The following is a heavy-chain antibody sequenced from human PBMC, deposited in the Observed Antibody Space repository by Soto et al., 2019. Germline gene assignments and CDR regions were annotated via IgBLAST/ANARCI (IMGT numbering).Heavy chain of an antibody. CDR2: IHSSGST. Sequence: FLTCAVSGASMNSYHWSWIRQPAGKGLEWIGHIHSSGSTNYNPSLKSRVTMSVDTSKNQFSLRLMSLTAADTAVYYCARDQGVAGSGITWYDPWGQGPLVTVSS. CDR3: ARDQGVAGSGITWYDP. CDR1: GASMNSYH. V-gene: IGHV4-4*07. J-gene: IGHJ5*02. D-gene: IGHD3-10*01.